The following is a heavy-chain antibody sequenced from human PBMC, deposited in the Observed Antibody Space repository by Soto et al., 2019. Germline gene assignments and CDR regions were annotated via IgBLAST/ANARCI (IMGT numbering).Heavy chain of an antibody. J-gene: IGHJ4*02. CDR1: GGSVSSGSYY. Sequence: QVQLQESGPGLVKPSETLSLTCTVSGGSVSSGSYYWSWIRQPPGKGLEWIGYIYYSGSTNYNPSLKSRVTISVDTSKNQFSLKLSSVTAADTAVYYCARENPRSFAFDYWGQGTLVTVSS. CDR2: IYYSGST. D-gene: IGHD3-16*02. CDR3: ARENPRSFAFDY. V-gene: IGHV4-61*01.